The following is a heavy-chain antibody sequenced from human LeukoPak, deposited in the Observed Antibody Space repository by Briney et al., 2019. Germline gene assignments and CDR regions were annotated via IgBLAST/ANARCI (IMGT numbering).Heavy chain of an antibody. CDR1: GFTFSSYW. CDR2: IRSQNDGGNT. V-gene: IGHV3-15*01. CDR3: TTAGFLEWLLSGRISVQRYFDA. Sequence: GGSLRLSCAASGFTFSSYWMSWVRQAPGKGLEWVGRIRSQNDGGNTGYAASVKGRFTISRDSSKNTVYLQKNSPKTADTAVYYCTTAGFLEWLLSGRISVQRYFDAWGQGTLVTVSS. J-gene: IGHJ5*02. D-gene: IGHD3-3*01.